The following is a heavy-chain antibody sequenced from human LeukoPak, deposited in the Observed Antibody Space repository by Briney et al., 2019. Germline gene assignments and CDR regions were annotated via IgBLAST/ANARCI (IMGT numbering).Heavy chain of an antibody. CDR3: ARDSGPYNGKGLDY. D-gene: IGHD5-24*01. Sequence: ASVTVSCKASGYTFTSYGLSWVRQAPGQGLEWVGWISTYSGNTHYAQNFQDRVTMTRDTSTSTAYLELRSLRSDDTAVYYCARDSGPYNGKGLDYWGQGTQVTVFS. CDR1: GYTFTSYG. J-gene: IGHJ4*02. V-gene: IGHV1-18*01. CDR2: ISTYSGNT.